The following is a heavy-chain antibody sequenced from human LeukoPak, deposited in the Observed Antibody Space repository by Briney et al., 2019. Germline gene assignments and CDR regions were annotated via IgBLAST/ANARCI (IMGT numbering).Heavy chain of an antibody. V-gene: IGHV5-51*01. CDR3: ARPYCGGDCYTAPDAFDI. CDR2: IYPGDSDT. CDR1: GYSFTSYW. D-gene: IGHD2-21*02. Sequence: GESLKISCKGSGYSFTSYWIGWVRQMPGKGLEWMGIIYPGDSDTRYSPSFQGQVTISADKSISAAYLQWGSLKASDTAMYYCARPYCGGDCYTAPDAFDIWGQGTMVTVSS. J-gene: IGHJ3*02.